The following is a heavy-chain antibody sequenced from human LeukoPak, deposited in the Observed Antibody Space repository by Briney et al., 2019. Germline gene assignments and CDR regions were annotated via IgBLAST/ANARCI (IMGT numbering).Heavy chain of an antibody. CDR2: IRYDGSNK. J-gene: IGHJ4*02. CDR3: AKDPTHYRVWDDYDSTVLSY. CDR1: GFTFSSYG. V-gene: IGHV3-30*02. D-gene: IGHD3-22*01. Sequence: GGSLRLSCAASGFTFSSYGMHWVRQAPGKGLEWAAFIRYDGSNKYYADAVKGRFTISRDNSKNTLYLQMNSLRAADTAVYYCAKDPTHYRVWDDYDSTVLSYWGQGTLVTVSS.